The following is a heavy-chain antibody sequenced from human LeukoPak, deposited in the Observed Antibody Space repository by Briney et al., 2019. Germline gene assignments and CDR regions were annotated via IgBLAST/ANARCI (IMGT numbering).Heavy chain of an antibody. J-gene: IGHJ6*03. CDR3: ARQNVPMVRGVFSRNYYMDV. V-gene: IGHV5-51*01. Sequence: GESLKIPCKGLGYSFASYWIGWVRQMPGKGLEWMGIIYPGDSDTRYSPSFEGQVTMSADKSTRTAYLQWTSLKASDAAMYYCARQNVPMVRGVFSRNYYMDVWGKGTTVTVSS. D-gene: IGHD3-10*01. CDR2: IYPGDSDT. CDR1: GYSFASYW.